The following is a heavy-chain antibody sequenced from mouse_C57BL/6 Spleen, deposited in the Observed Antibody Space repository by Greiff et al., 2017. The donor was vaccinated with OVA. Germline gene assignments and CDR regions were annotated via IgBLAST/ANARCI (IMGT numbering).Heavy chain of an antibody. CDR1: GYSITSGYY. Sequence: EVQLVESGPGLVKPSQSLSLTCSVTGYSITSGYYWDWIRQFPGNKLEWMGYISYDGSNNYNPSLKNRISITRDTSKNQFFLKLNSVTTEDTATYYCARVYDYWGQGTSVTVSS. V-gene: IGHV3-6*01. CDR3: ARVYDY. CDR2: ISYDGSN. J-gene: IGHJ4*01.